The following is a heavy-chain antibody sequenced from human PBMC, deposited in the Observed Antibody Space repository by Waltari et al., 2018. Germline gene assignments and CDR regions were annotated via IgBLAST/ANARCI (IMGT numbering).Heavy chain of an antibody. D-gene: IGHD5-12*01. V-gene: IGHV5-51*01. CDR1: GYSFTSYW. J-gene: IGHJ6*03. Sequence: EVQLVQSGAEVKKPGESLKISCKGSGYSFTSYWIGWVRQMPGKGLEWMGIIYPGDSDTRYSPSFQGQVTISADKSISTAYLQWSSLKASDTAMYYCARQGYSGYDLYYYYYMDVWGKGTTVTVSS. CDR3: ARQGYSGYDLYYYYYMDV. CDR2: IYPGDSDT.